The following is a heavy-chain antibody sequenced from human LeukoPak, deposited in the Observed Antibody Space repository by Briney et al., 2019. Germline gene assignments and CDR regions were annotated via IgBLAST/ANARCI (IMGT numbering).Heavy chain of an antibody. Sequence: GASVKVSCKDSGGTFSSYAISWVRQAPGQGLEWMGRIIPIFGTANYAQKFQGRVTITTDESTSTAYMELSSLRSEDTAVYYCAREDIVVVPAANLLWGQGTLVTVSP. J-gene: IGHJ4*02. CDR3: AREDIVVVPAANLL. CDR2: IIPIFGTA. D-gene: IGHD2-2*01. CDR1: GGTFSSYA. V-gene: IGHV1-69*05.